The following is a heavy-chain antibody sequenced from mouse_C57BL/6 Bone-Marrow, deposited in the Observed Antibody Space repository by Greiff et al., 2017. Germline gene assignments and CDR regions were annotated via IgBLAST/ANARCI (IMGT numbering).Heavy chain of an antibody. CDR3: VYYGNFLAY. CDR2: IYPRSGNT. D-gene: IGHD2-1*01. J-gene: IGHJ3*01. V-gene: IGHV1-81*01. Sequence: VQLQQSGAELVRPGASVKLSCKASGYTFTSYGISWVKQRPGQGLEWIGEIYPRSGNTYYNEKFKGKATLTANKSSSTAYMELRSLTSEDTAVYFCVYYGNFLAYWGQGTLVTVSA. CDR1: GYTFTSYG.